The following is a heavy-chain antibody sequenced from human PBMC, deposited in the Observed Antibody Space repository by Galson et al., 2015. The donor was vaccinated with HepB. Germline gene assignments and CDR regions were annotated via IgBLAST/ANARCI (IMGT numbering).Heavy chain of an antibody. CDR2: IWYDGSNT. V-gene: IGHV3-33*01. Sequence: SLRLSCAASGFTFSIYGMHWVRQAPGKGLEWVAVIWYDGSNTYYADSVKGQFTISRDNSKNTLYLQMNSLRAEDTAVYYCARDSSSYYDSNAYQNYWGQGTLVTVSS. D-gene: IGHD3-22*01. J-gene: IGHJ4*02. CDR3: ARDSSSYYDSNAYQNY. CDR1: GFTFSIYG.